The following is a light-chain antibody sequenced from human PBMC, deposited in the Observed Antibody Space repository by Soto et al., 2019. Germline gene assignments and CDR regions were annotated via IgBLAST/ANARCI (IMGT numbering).Light chain of an antibody. CDR3: QSHDSSLSTYV. J-gene: IGLJ1*01. Sequence: QSVLTPPPSVSGAAGQRVTISCTGSRSNIGAGYDVHWYQQLPGTAPKLLIYGHTNRPSGVPDRFSGSKSGTSASLAITGLQAEDEADYYCQSHDSSLSTYVFGTGTKVTVL. CDR2: GHT. CDR1: RSNIGAGYD. V-gene: IGLV1-40*01.